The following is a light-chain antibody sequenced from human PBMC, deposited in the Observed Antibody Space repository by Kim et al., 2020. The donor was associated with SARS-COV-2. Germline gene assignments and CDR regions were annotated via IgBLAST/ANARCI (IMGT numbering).Light chain of an antibody. Sequence: SYELTQPPSVSVAPEKTATITCAGDNIASQSVHWYQQKPGQAPVLVMFHDFDRPSGIPERFSGSNSVGTATLTISSVEAGDEADYYCQVWDTSSDQAMFGGGTQLTVL. CDR3: QVWDTSSDQAM. V-gene: IGLV3-21*04. CDR1: NIASQS. CDR2: HDF. J-gene: IGLJ3*02.